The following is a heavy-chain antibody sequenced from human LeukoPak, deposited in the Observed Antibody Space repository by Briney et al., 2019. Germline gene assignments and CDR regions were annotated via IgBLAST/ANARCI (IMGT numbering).Heavy chain of an antibody. CDR2: IVVGSGNT. V-gene: IGHV1-58*01. Sequence: LKVSCKASGFTFTSSAVQWVRQARGQRLEWIGWIVVGSGNTNYAQKFQERVTITRDMSTSLVYMELSSLRSEDTAVYYCAAEAAYYYDSRDAFDAWGQGTMVTVSS. CDR3: AAEAAYYYDSRDAFDA. J-gene: IGHJ3*01. D-gene: IGHD3-22*01. CDR1: GFTFTSSA.